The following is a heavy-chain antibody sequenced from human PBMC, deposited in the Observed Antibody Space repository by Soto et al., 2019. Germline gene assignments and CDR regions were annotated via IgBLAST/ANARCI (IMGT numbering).Heavy chain of an antibody. V-gene: IGHV1-3*01. Sequence: ASVKVSCKACGYTFSSYAMHWVRQAPGQRLEWMGWINVGNGNTRYSQKFQGRVTITRDTSASTAYMELSSLRSEDTAVYYCARDQVWFGQLPYYFDYWGQGTLVTVSS. CDR1: GYTFSSYA. D-gene: IGHD3-10*01. CDR3: ARDQVWFGQLPYYFDY. CDR2: INVGNGNT. J-gene: IGHJ4*02.